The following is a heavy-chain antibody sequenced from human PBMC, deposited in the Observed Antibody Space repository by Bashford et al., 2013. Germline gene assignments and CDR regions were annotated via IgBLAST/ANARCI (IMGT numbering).Heavy chain of an antibody. D-gene: IGHD1-26*01. CDR3: ATSIMVGATTEY. J-gene: IGHJ4*02. CDR1: GYTFTGYY. Sequence: VKVSCKTSGYTFTGYYVHWVRQAPGQGLEWMGWINPNNGDTIYAQKFQDRVSMTRDKTVSTAYMELRNLRHEDTATFYCATSIMVGATTEYWGQGTLVTVSS. V-gene: IGHV1-2*02. CDR2: INPNNGDT.